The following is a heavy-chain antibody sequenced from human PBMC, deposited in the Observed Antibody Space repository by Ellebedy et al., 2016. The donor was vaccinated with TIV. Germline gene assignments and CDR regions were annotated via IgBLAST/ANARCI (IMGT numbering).Heavy chain of an antibody. Sequence: PGGSLRLSCEASGFTFNTLWRGWIRQAPGKGLENVAYIKYDEIETYHADSVKGRFTISRDNARKSVYLQMHSLRVDDTAMYYCARDTVVVPARDAFDIWGQGTMVTVSS. CDR3: ARDTVVVPARDAFDI. CDR1: GFTFNTLW. CDR2: IKYDEIET. V-gene: IGHV3-7*04. J-gene: IGHJ3*02. D-gene: IGHD2-2*01.